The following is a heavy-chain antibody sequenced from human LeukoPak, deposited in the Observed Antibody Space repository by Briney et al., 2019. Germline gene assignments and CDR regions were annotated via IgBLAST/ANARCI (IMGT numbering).Heavy chain of an antibody. CDR1: GASISSYY. CDR3: ARSRMGDAFDV. D-gene: IGHD3-16*01. CDR2: IYTSGST. J-gene: IGHJ3*01. Sequence: PSETLSLTCTVSGASISSYYWSWIRQPAGKGLEWIGRIYTSGSTNYNPSLKSRVTISVDTSKDQFSLKLSSVTAADTAMYYCARSRMGDAFDVWGQGTMVTVSS. V-gene: IGHV4-4*07.